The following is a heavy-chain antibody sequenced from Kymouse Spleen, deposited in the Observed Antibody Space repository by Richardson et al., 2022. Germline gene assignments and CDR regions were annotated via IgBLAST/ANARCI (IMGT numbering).Heavy chain of an antibody. D-gene: IGHD3-10*01. J-gene: IGHJ5*02. CDR1: GGSISSGGYY. CDR2: IYYSGST. Sequence: QVQLQESGPGLVKPSQTLSLTCTVSGGSISSGGYYWSWIRQHPGKGLEWIGYIYYSGSTYYNPSLKSRVTISVDTSKNQFSLKLSSVTAADTAVYYCASLLWFGELSLNWFDPWGQGTLVTVSS. CDR3: ASLLWFGELSLNWFDP. V-gene: IGHV4-31*03.